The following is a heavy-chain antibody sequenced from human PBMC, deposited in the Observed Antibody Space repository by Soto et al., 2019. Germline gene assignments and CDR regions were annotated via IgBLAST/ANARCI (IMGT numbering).Heavy chain of an antibody. Sequence: QVQVVQSGAEVKKPGASVKVSCKASGDTFTNYGFSWVRQAPGQGHEWMGWISVYSGNTNYAQKVQGRVTMTTDTSTSTAYMALRSLRSDATAVYYCAGDRSPYYYDSSEYPHYWGQGTLVTVSS. V-gene: IGHV1-18*01. CDR1: GDTFTNYG. CDR3: AGDRSPYYYDSSEYPHY. CDR2: ISVYSGNT. J-gene: IGHJ4*02. D-gene: IGHD3-22*01.